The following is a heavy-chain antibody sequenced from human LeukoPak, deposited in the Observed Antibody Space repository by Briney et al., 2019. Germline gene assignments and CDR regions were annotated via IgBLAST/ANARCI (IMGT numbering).Heavy chain of an antibody. D-gene: IGHD5-12*01. Sequence: SQTLSLTCAISGDSVSSNSAAWNWIRQSPSRGLEWLGRTYYRSKWYNDYAVSVKSRITINPDTSKNQFSLQLNSVTPEDTAVYYCARDEIVATTKANYYYYMDVWGKGTTVIISS. J-gene: IGHJ6*03. CDR1: GDSVSSNSAA. CDR2: TYYRSKWYN. CDR3: ARDEIVATTKANYYYYMDV. V-gene: IGHV6-1*01.